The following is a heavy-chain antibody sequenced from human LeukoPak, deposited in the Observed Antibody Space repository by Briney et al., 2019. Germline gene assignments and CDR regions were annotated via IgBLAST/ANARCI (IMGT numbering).Heavy chain of an antibody. CDR3: ARDGGGVSSWVSH. V-gene: IGHV5-51*01. CDR2: IYPGDSDT. CDR1: GYSFTDYW. Sequence: GESLKISCQTAGYSFTDYWIGWVRQMPGKGLEWMGIIYPGDSDTRYSPSFQGQVTISADKSLSTVYLQWSSLKASDTAIYYCARDGGGVSSWVSHWGQGTLVTVSS. J-gene: IGHJ4*02. D-gene: IGHD2-8*02.